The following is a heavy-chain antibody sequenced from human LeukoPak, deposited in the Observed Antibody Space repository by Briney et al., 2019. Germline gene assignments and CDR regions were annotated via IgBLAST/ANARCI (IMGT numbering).Heavy chain of an antibody. CDR3: ARAVSGYPRPAFDI. V-gene: IGHV4-61*02. J-gene: IGHJ3*02. CDR1: GGSISSGSYY. Sequence: SETLSLTCTVSGGSISSGSYYWSWIRQPAGKGLEWIGRIYTSGSTNYNPSLKSRVTISVDTSKNQFSLKLSSVTAADTAVYYCARAVSGYPRPAFDIWGQGTMVTVSS. D-gene: IGHD5-12*01. CDR2: IYTSGST.